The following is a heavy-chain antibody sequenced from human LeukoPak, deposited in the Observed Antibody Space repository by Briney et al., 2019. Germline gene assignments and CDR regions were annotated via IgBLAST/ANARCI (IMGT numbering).Heavy chain of an antibody. CDR1: GFTFSSYS. J-gene: IGHJ4*02. V-gene: IGHV3-21*04. Sequence: GGSLRLSCAASGFTFSSYSMNWVRQAPGKGLEWVSSISSSSSYIYYADSVKGRFTISRDNSKNTLFLQMNSLRAEDTAVYYCARRAGAYSHPYDYWGQGTLVTVSS. D-gene: IGHD4/OR15-4a*01. CDR3: ARRAGAYSHPYDY. CDR2: ISSSSSYI.